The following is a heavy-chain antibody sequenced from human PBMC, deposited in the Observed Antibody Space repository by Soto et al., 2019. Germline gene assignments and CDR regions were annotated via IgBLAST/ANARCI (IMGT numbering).Heavy chain of an antibody. V-gene: IGHV3-23*01. CDR2: ISGSGGST. J-gene: IGHJ4*02. CDR3: AKDWYRGVATTMYYFDY. Sequence: LRLSCAASGFTFSSYAMSWVRQAPGKGLEWVSAISGSGGSTYYADSVKGRFTISRDNSKNTLYLQMNSLRAEDTAVYYCAKDWYRGVATTMYYFDYWGQGTLVTVSS. CDR1: GFTFSSYA. D-gene: IGHD1-26*01.